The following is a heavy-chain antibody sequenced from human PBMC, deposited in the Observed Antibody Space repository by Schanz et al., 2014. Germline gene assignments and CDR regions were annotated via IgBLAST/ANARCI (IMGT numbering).Heavy chain of an antibody. J-gene: IGHJ4*02. CDR2: ISASGGTT. CDR3: AKDAENTAMITDYFDY. V-gene: IGHV3-23*04. D-gene: IGHD5-18*01. CDR1: GFTFSSNS. Sequence: EVELAESGGGLVQPGGSLRLSCAASGFTFSSNSMNWVRQSPGKGLEWVSAISASGGTTYYADAVRGRFTISRDNSKTTVYLQMNSLRAEDTAVYYCAKDAENTAMITDYFDYWGQGTLXTVSS.